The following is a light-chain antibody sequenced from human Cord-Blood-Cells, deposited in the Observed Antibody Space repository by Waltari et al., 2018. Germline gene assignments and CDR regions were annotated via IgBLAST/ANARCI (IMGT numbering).Light chain of an antibody. Sequence: QSALTQPASVSGSPGQSITISCTGTSSDVGSYNLVSWYQQHPGKAPKLMIYEGSKRASGVSNRFSGSKSVNTASPTISGLQAEDEADYYCCSYAGSSTFEVFGGGTKLTVL. V-gene: IGLV2-23*03. CDR2: EGS. J-gene: IGLJ2*01. CDR3: CSYAGSSTFEV. CDR1: SSDVGSYNL.